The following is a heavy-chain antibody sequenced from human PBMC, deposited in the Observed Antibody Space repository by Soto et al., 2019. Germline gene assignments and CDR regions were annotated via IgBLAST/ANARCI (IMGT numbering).Heavy chain of an antibody. CDR3: AKGSNIAARPFYFDF. D-gene: IGHD6-6*01. CDR2: IGGGTAT. J-gene: IGHJ4*02. Sequence: GGSLRLSCAASGFTFRAFAMSWVRQAPGKGLEWFSTIGGGTATTYADSVKGRFIVSRDISKNTFFLQMNSLAPGDTAFYYCAKGSNIAARPFYFDFWGQGTQVTVSS. V-gene: IGHV3-23*01. CDR1: GFTFRAFA.